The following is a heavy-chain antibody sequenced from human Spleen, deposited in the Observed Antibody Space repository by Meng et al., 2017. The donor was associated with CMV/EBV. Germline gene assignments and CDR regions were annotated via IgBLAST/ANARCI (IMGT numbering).Heavy chain of an antibody. CDR1: GFSLSTSGMC. V-gene: IGHV2-70*20. D-gene: IGHD5-24*01. CDR2: IDWDDDK. J-gene: IGHJ4*02. Sequence: SGPTLVKPTQTLTLTCTFSGFSLSTSGMCVSWVRQPPGKTLEWLALIDWDDDKYYSTSLETRLTISKDTSKNQVVLTMTNMDPVDTATYYCARMGYGYNYFDYWGQGTLVTVSS. CDR3: ARMGYGYNYFDY.